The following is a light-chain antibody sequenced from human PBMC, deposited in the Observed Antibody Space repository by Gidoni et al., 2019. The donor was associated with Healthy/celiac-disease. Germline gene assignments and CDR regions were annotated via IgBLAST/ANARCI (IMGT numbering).Light chain of an antibody. V-gene: IGKV3-20*01. J-gene: IGKJ2*01. CDR3: QQYGTSPFT. Sequence: EIVLTQSPGTLSLSPGERATFSCRASQSVSSSYLAWYQQKPGQAPRLLIYGASSRATGIPDRVSGSGSGTDCTLNISRLEPGDFAVYYCQQYGTSPFTFGQGTKLKIK. CDR2: GAS. CDR1: QSVSSSY.